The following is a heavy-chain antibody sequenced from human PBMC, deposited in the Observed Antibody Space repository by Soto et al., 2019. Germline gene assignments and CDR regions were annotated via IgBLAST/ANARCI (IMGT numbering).Heavy chain of an antibody. CDR3: VTPSFCSGGNCLYFFDN. D-gene: IGHD2-15*01. CDR2: INSHNGNS. V-gene: IGHV1-18*01. CDR1: GHTLTNYG. Sequence: ASVKVSCKASGHTLTNYGISWVRQAPGQGLEWMGWINSHNGNSDYAQKFQDRVTMTTDTSTSTAYMELRSLRYDDTAVYYCVTPSFCSGGNCLYFFDNWGQGTLVTVSS. J-gene: IGHJ4*02.